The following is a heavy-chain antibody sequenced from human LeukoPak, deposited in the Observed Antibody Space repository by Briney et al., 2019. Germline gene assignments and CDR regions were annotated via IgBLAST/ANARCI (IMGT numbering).Heavy chain of an antibody. CDR3: AKESPDYGDQWGGYSWFDP. D-gene: IGHD4/OR15-4a*01. CDR2: ISYDGSKR. CDR1: GFVFSNTD. Sequence: PGGSLRLSCAVSGFVFSNTDMYWVRQAPRKGPDWVAFISYDGSKRYYGDPARGRFTIFRVNSRNTVYLHMYSLRPGDTAVYYCAKESPDYGDQWGGYSWFDPWGQGTPVIVSS. V-gene: IGHV3-30*18. J-gene: IGHJ5*02.